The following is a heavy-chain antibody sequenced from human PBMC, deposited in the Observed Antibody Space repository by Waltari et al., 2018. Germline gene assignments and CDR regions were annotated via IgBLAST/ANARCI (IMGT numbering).Heavy chain of an antibody. J-gene: IGHJ6*02. CDR2: INTNTGNP. CDR3: ARGVTMVQGVRPRDYYYGMDV. CDR1: GYTFTSYA. D-gene: IGHD3-10*01. Sequence: QVQLVQSGSELKKPGASVKVSCKASGYTFTSYAMNWVRQAPGQGLEWMGWINTNTGNPTDAQGFTGRFVFCLDTSVSTAYLQISSLKAEDTAVYYCARGVTMVQGVRPRDYYYGMDVWGQGTTVTVSS. V-gene: IGHV7-4-1*02.